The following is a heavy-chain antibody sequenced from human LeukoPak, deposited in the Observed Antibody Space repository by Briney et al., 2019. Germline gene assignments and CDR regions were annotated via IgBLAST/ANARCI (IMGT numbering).Heavy chain of an antibody. V-gene: IGHV3-66*01. Sequence: GGSPRLSCAASGFTVSINYMSWVRQAPGKGLEWVSVIYGGGSTYYADSVKGRFTISRDSSKNTLYLQMNSLRAEDTAVYYCARELNLSGYYVLSSDAFDIWGQGTMVTVSS. CDR2: IYGGGST. CDR1: GFTVSINY. D-gene: IGHD3-22*01. CDR3: ARELNLSGYYVLSSDAFDI. J-gene: IGHJ3*02.